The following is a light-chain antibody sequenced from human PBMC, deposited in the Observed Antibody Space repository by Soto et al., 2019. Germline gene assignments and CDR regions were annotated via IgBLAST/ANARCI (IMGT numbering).Light chain of an antibody. CDR1: RSVSSY. V-gene: IGKV3-11*01. J-gene: IGKJ5*01. CDR2: DAS. CDR3: QQRSNWPPT. Sequence: EIVMTQSPATLSVSPGERATLSCRASRSVSSYLAWYQQKPGQAPRLLIYDASNRATGIPARFSGSGSGTDFTLTISSLEPEDFAVYYCQQRSNWPPTLGQGTRLEIK.